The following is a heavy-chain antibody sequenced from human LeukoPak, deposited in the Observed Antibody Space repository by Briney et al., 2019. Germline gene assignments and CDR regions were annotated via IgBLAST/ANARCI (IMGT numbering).Heavy chain of an antibody. CDR3: ARAKIAAMEASDI. J-gene: IGHJ3*02. CDR1: GGSISNSSYY. V-gene: IGHV4-39*07. CDR2: ISYSGST. Sequence: PSETLSLTCSVSGGSISNSSYYWGWIRQPPGKGLEWIANISYSGSTYSNPSLKSRVTISVDASKNQFSLKLSSVTAADTAVYFCARAKIAAMEASDIWGQGTMVIVSS. D-gene: IGHD2-2*01.